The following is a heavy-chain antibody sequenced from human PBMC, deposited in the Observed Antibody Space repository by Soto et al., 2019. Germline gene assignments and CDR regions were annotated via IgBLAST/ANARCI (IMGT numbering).Heavy chain of an antibody. J-gene: IGHJ6*02. V-gene: IGHV3-7*01. CDR2: IKQDGSEK. CDR3: AREYAFLEWLLKENYYYYGMDV. D-gene: IGHD3-3*02. Sequence: GGSLRLSCAASGFTFSSYWMTWVRRAPGKGLEGVANIKQDGSEKYYVDSVKGRFTISRDNAKNSLYLQMNSLRAEDSAVYYCAREYAFLEWLLKENYYYYGMDVWGQGTTVTVSS. CDR1: GFTFSSYW.